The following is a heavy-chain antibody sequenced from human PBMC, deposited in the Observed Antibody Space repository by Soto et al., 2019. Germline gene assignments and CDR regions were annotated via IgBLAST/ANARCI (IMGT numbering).Heavy chain of an antibody. V-gene: IGHV3-7*01. J-gene: IGHJ6*03. Sequence: GGSLRLSCAASGFTFSSYWMSWVRQAPGKGLEWVANIKQDGSEKYYVDSVKGRFTISRDNAKNSLYLQMNSLRAEDTAVYYCAREFYTAMAIYTHYYYYYMDVWGKGTTVTVSS. CDR1: GFTFSSYW. CDR2: IKQDGSEK. CDR3: AREFYTAMAIYTHYYYYYMDV. D-gene: IGHD5-18*01.